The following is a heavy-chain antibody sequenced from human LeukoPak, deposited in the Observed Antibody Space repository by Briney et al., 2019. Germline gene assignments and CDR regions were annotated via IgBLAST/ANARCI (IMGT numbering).Heavy chain of an antibody. D-gene: IGHD3-10*01. V-gene: IGHV3-21*01. CDR2: ISSSSSYI. Sequence: GGSLRLSCAASGFTFSSYSMNWVRQAPGKGLEWVSSISSSSSYIYYADSVKGRFTISRDNAKNSLYLQMNSLRAEDTAVYYCARYGPMVRGVIKYYYMDVWGKGTTVTVSS. CDR1: GFTFSSYS. CDR3: ARYGPMVRGVIKYYYMDV. J-gene: IGHJ6*03.